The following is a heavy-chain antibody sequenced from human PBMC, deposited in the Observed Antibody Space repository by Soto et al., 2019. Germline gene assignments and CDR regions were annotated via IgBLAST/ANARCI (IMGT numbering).Heavy chain of an antibody. CDR2: INPRGGST. CDR3: ARDRGA. CDR1: GYTFTDYR. J-gene: IGHJ4*02. D-gene: IGHD1-26*01. Sequence: QVQLVQSGAEVKEPGASVKVSCKASGYTFTDYRMHWVRQAPGQGLEWLGMINPRGGSTSYAQKYQARGTMTRGTSTSTVCMERSRLRSGDTAVYYCARDRGAWGQGTLVTVSS. V-gene: IGHV1-46*01.